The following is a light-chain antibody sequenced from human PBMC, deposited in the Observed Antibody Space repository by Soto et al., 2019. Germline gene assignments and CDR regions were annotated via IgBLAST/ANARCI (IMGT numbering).Light chain of an antibody. CDR1: SRDIGTYNL. CDR2: EVN. CDR3: CSYAGSSTLYV. J-gene: IGLJ1*01. V-gene: IGLV2-23*02. Sequence: QSVLTQPASVSGSPGQSITISCTGTSRDIGTYNLVSWYQQHPGKAPKLMIYEVNKRPSGVSDRFSGSKSGNTASLTISGLQAEDEADYYCCSYAGSSTLYVFGTRTKVTVL.